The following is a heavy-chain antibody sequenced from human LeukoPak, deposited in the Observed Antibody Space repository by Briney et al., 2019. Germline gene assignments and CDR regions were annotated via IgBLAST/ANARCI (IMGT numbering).Heavy chain of an antibody. CDR1: GGSVNNYY. CDR2: IYYSGST. Sequence: SETLSLTCSVSGGSVNNYYWNWIRQPPGKGLEWIGYIYYSGSTDYHPSLKSRVTISVDTSKNQFSLKLRSVTAADTAVYYCARNEVPGDYWGQGILVTVSS. D-gene: IGHD7-27*01. J-gene: IGHJ4*02. CDR3: ARNEVPGDY. V-gene: IGHV4-59*02.